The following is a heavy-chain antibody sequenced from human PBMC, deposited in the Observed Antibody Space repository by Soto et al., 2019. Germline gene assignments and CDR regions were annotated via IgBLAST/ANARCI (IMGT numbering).Heavy chain of an antibody. Sequence: EVQLVESGGGLVKPGESLRLSCTTSGFTFNKAWMNWVRQAPGKGLEWVGRIRTEDDGGTTAYAASLKGRFIISREDSEDSLYLQMNSLKTEYTVVYFWCTAGGRLGDDWCRGTLVTVS. CDR1: GFTFNKAW. CDR3: CTAGGRLGDD. D-gene: IGHD3-16*01. J-gene: IGHJ4*02. CDR2: IRTEDDGGTT. V-gene: IGHV3-15*07.